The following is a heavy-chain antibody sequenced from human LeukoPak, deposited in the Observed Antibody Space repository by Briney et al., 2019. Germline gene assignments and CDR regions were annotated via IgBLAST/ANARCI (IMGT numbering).Heavy chain of an antibody. V-gene: IGHV1-46*01. Sequence: AASVKVSCKASGYTFTSYYMHWVRQAPGQGLEWMGIINPSGGSTSYAQKFQGRVTMTRDTSTSTVYMELSSLRSEDTAVYYCARAGVVVTALVYYFDYWGQGTLATVSS. CDR3: ARAGVVVTALVYYFDY. CDR2: INPSGGST. J-gene: IGHJ4*02. D-gene: IGHD2-21*02. CDR1: GYTFTSYY.